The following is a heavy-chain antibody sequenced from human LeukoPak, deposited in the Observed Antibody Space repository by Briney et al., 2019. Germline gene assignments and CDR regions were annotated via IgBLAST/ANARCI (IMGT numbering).Heavy chain of an antibody. Sequence: GGSLRLSCAASGFTFSSYGMHWVRQAPGKGLEWVAFIRYDGSNKYYAASMKGRFTISRDNSKNTLYLQMNSLRAEDTAVYYCANSGIVGATTLDYWGQGTLVTVSS. V-gene: IGHV3-30*02. D-gene: IGHD1-26*01. CDR2: IRYDGSNK. CDR3: ANSGIVGATTLDY. CDR1: GFTFSSYG. J-gene: IGHJ4*02.